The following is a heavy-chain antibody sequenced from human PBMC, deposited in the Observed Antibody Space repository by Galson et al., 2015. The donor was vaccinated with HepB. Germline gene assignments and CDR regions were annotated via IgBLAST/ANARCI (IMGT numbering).Heavy chain of an antibody. Sequence: SLRLSCAASGFTVSSNYMNWVRQAPGKGLKWVSVIYTSGSTYYADSVKGRFTISRDNSKNTLYLQMNSLRAEDTAGYYCAREHPLWMVRGVKAAFDYWGQGTVVTVSS. CDR3: AREHPLWMVRGVKAAFDY. D-gene: IGHD3-10*01. CDR1: GFTVSSNY. CDR2: IYTSGST. J-gene: IGHJ4*02. V-gene: IGHV3-66*01.